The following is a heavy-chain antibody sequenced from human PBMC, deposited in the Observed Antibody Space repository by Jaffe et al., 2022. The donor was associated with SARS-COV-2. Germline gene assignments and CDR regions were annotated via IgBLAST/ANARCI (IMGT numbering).Heavy chain of an antibody. D-gene: IGHD5-12*01. V-gene: IGHV3-9*01. CDR1: GFTFDDYA. J-gene: IGHJ4*02. CDR2: ISWNSGSI. Sequence: EVQLVESGGGLVQPGRSLRLSCAASGFTFDDYAMHWVRQAPGKGLEWVSGISWNSGSIGYADSVKGRFTISRDNAKNSLYLQMNSLRAEDTALYYCAKTEGDGATITANYFDYWGQGTLVTVSS. CDR3: AKTEGDGATITANYFDY.